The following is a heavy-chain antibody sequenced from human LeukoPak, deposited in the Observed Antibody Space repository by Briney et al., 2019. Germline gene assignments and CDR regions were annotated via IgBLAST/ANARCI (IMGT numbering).Heavy chain of an antibody. CDR1: CGSTRTYY. V-gene: IGHV4-59*08. CDR2: IHYSGST. CDR3: ARRASYYDMDV. Sequence: PSETLSLTCTVSCGSTRTYYWSWIRQPPGKGLEWIGYIHYSGSTNYNPSLKSRVTISVDTSKNQFSLKLSSVTAADTAVYYCARRASYYDMDVWGQGTTVTVSS. J-gene: IGHJ6*02.